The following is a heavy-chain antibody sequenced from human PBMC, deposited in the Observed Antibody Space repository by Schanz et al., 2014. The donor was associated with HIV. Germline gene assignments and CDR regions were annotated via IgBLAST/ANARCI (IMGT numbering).Heavy chain of an antibody. Sequence: EVKLVESGGGLVQPGGSLRLSCAASGFTFRSYWMHWVRQVPGKGLVWVSCINSDGSSKSYADSVMGRLSISRDNAKNTLFLHMNSLRDEDTAVYYCARDVGGYVDHYGLDVWGQGTTVTVSS. J-gene: IGHJ6*02. CDR2: INSDGSSK. D-gene: IGHD5-12*01. CDR1: GFTFRSYW. CDR3: ARDVGGYVDHYGLDV. V-gene: IGHV3-74*01.